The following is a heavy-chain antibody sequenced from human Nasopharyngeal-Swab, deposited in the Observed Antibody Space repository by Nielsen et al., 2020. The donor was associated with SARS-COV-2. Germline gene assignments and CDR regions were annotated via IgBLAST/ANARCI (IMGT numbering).Heavy chain of an antibody. CDR1: GGIFCSYS. V-gene: IGHV1-69*13. J-gene: IGHJ3*02. Sequence: SVKVSCKASGGIFCSYSISWVRQAPAQGLEWMGGIIPIFGTANYAQKFQGRVTITADESTSTAYMELSSLRSEEKAVYYCTQYGPVLKRKGSAFDIWGQETMVTVSS. CDR3: TQYGPVLKRKGSAFDI. CDR2: IIPIFGTA. D-gene: IGHD2/OR15-2a*01.